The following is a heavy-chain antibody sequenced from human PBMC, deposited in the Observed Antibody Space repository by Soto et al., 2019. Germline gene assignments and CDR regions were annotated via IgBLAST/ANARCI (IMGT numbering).Heavy chain of an antibody. CDR3: ARHDNWGHDYGDLFYYYYGMDV. CDR1: GGSISSYY. Sequence: TSETLSLTCTVSGGSISSYYWSWIRQPPGKGLEWIGYIYYSGSTNYNPSLKSRVTISVDTSKNQFSLKLSSVTAADTAVYYCARHDNWGHDYGDLFYYYYGMDVWGQGTTVTVPS. V-gene: IGHV4-59*08. CDR2: IYYSGST. D-gene: IGHD4-17*01. J-gene: IGHJ6*02.